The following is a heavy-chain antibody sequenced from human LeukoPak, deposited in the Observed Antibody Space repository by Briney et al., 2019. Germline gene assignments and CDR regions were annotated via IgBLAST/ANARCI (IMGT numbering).Heavy chain of an antibody. CDR1: GYTFTSYY. Sequence: ASVKVSCKTSGYTFTSYYIHWLRQAPGQRFEWMGWSDPKSGATKYAQKFQGRVTMTRDTSISTAYMELSRLRSDDTAVYYCARGQWLASYFDYWGQGTLVTVSS. J-gene: IGHJ4*02. D-gene: IGHD6-19*01. CDR3: ARGQWLASYFDY. V-gene: IGHV1-2*02. CDR2: SDPKSGAT.